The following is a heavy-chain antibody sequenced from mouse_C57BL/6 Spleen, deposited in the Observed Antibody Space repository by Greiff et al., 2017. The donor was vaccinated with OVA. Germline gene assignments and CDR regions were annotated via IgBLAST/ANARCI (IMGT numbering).Heavy chain of an antibody. CDR2: ISNGGGST. J-gene: IGHJ4*01. V-gene: IGHV5-12*01. CDR1: GFTFSDYY. Sequence: EVQGVESGGGLVQPGGSLKLSCAASGFTFSDYYMYWVRQTPEKRLEWVAYISNGGGSTYYPDTVKGRFTISRDNAKNTLYLQMSRLKSEDTAMYYCARGRGTGTYYYAMDYWGQGTSVTVSS. D-gene: IGHD4-1*01. CDR3: ARGRGTGTYYYAMDY.